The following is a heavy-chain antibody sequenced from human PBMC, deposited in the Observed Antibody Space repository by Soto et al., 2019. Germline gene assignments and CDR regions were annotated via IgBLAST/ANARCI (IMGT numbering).Heavy chain of an antibody. J-gene: IGHJ4*02. CDR1: GGTFSSYA. CDR2: IIPIFGTA. V-gene: IGHV1-69*12. CDR3: ARVRVRFLEWLGSEG. Sequence: QVQLVQSGAEVKKPGSSVKVSCKASGGTFSSYAISWVRQAPGQGLEWMGGIIPIFGTASYAQKFQGRVTIAADASTSTAYMELSSLRSEATAVYYCARVRVRFLEWLGSEGWGQRTLVTVSS. D-gene: IGHD3-3*01.